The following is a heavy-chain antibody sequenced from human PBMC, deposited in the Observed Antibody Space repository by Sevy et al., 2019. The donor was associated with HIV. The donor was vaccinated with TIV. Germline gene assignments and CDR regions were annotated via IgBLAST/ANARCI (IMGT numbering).Heavy chain of an antibody. D-gene: IGHD3-22*01. CDR1: GYTFTNYG. CDR3: ARDESFSLIXVDLDX. CDR2: ISAYNGNT. J-gene: IGHJ4*01. Sequence: ASVKVSCKASGYTFTNYGVTWVRQAPGQGLEWMGWISAYNGNTKYAEKLQDRVTMTTDTATNTAYMELRSLRSDDTAVYYCARDESFSLIXVDLDXXXXGTLVTVSS. V-gene: IGHV1-18*01.